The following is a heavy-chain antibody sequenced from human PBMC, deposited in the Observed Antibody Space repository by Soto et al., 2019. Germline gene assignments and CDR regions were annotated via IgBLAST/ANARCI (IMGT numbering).Heavy chain of an antibody. CDR2: IYLGGSI. CDR3: ARDGNIAAAGMGFDY. Sequence: LSETLSLTCSVSGASISSAYYTWIRQPPGKGLEWIGYIYLGGSINYNPSFKSRGIISVDTSKNQFSVRLSSVTAADTAVYWCARDGNIAAAGMGFDYWGQGTLVTVS. CDR1: GASISSAY. J-gene: IGHJ4*02. D-gene: IGHD6-13*01. V-gene: IGHV4-59*01.